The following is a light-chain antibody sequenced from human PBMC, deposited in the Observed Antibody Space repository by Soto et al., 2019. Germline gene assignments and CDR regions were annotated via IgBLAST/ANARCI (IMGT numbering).Light chain of an antibody. J-gene: IGKJ3*01. CDR2: DAS. CDR3: PGYNSYL. Sequence: DIQMTQFPSTLSASVGDRVTITCRASQNIGSWLAWYQQKPGKAPKLLIYDASSLERGVPSRLSGSGSGTEFTLAISSMQPDDFATDYCPGYNSYLFGPWTKVDIK. CDR1: QNIGSW. V-gene: IGKV1-5*01.